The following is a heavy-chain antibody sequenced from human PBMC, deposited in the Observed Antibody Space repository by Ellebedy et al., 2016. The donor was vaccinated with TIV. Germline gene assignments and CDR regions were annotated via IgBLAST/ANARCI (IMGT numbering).Heavy chain of an antibody. CDR3: ARDSTMVRGYYYYGMDV. CDR2: ISSYSDNI. Sequence: AASVKVSCKSSDDTFTSSGISWVRQAPGQGLEWMGWISSYSDNINYAQKLQGRVTMSTDTSTSTAYMELRNLGSDDTAVYYCARDSTMVRGYYYYGMDVWGQGTTVTVSS. D-gene: IGHD3-10*01. J-gene: IGHJ6*02. V-gene: IGHV1-18*04. CDR1: DDTFTSSG.